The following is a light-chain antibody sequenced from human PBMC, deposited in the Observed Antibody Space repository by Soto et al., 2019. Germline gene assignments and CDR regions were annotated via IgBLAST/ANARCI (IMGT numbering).Light chain of an antibody. V-gene: IGLV2-14*01. CDR1: SSDVGGYNY. CDR2: EVS. CDR3: SSYTSSSPGV. J-gene: IGLJ1*01. Sequence: QSALTQPASVSGSPGQSITISFTGTSSDVGGYNYVSWYQQHPGKAPKLMIYEVSNRPSGVSNRFSGSKSGNTASLTISGLQAEDEADYYCSSYTSSSPGVFGTGTELTVL.